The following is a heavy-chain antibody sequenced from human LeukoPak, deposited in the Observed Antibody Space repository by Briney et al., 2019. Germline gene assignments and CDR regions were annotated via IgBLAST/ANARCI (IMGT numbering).Heavy chain of an antibody. Sequence: ASVKVSCKASGYTLTRYGISWVRQAPGQGLEWMGWISAYNGITNYAQKLHGRVTMTTETYTSTAYMELRSLRYDATAAHYCARGSGGNSEGYFDYWGQGTLVAVSS. CDR2: ISAYNGIT. J-gene: IGHJ4*02. V-gene: IGHV1-18*01. CDR3: ARGSGGNSEGYFDY. CDR1: GYTLTRYG. D-gene: IGHD4-23*01.